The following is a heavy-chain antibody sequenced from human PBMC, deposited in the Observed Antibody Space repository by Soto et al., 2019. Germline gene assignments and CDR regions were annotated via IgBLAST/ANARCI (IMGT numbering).Heavy chain of an antibody. Sequence: GGSVKVSCKASGYTFTMYYMHCVLRSALQWLEGMGIINPSGGSTSYAQKFQGRVTMTRDTSTSTVYMELSSLRSEDTAVYYCARAGDFWGGYSTGLFDYWGQGTLVTVSS. CDR3: ARAGDFWGGYSTGLFDY. D-gene: IGHD3-3*01. J-gene: IGHJ4*02. CDR2: INPSGGST. CDR1: GYTFTMYY. V-gene: IGHV1-46*01.